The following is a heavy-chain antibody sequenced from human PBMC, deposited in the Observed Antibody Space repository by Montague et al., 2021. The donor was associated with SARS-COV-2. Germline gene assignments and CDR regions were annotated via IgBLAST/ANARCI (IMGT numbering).Heavy chain of an antibody. V-gene: IGHV3-23*03. CDR1: GFIFSSYA. D-gene: IGHD1-14*01. Sequence: SLRLSCAASGFIFSSYAMNWVRLTPGKGLEWVSVIFSDGSNTNYADSVKGRFTISRDNSKNTLYLQMSSLTAEDTAVYYCAKGAEARWANYYHYYGMDVWGQGITVTVSS. CDR2: IFSDGSNT. J-gene: IGHJ6*02. CDR3: AKGAEARWANYYHYYGMDV.